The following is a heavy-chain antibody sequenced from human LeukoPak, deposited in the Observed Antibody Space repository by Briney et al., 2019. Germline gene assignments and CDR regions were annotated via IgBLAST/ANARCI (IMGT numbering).Heavy chain of an antibody. J-gene: IGHJ6*02. Sequence: SETLSLTCTVSGGSISSGGYYWSWIRQHPGKGLEWIGYIYYSGSTNYNPSLKSRVTISVDTSKNQFSLKLSSVTAADTAVYYCARTLRGSGYYYYYYGMDVWGQGTTVTVSS. CDR1: GGSISSGGYY. CDR3: ARTLRGSGYYYYYYGMDV. D-gene: IGHD3-22*01. V-gene: IGHV4-61*08. CDR2: IYYSGST.